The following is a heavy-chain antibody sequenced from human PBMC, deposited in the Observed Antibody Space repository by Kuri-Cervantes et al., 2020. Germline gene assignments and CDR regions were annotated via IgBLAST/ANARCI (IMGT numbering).Heavy chain of an antibody. Sequence: GGSLRLSCAASGFTFSSYAMSWVRQAPGKGLEWVSAISGSGGSTYYADSVKGRFTISRDNSKNTLYLQMNSLRAEDTAVYYCAKGTGSGEYYYYGMDVWGQGTTVTVSS. J-gene: IGHJ6*02. D-gene: IGHD3-10*01. V-gene: IGHV3-23*01. CDR1: GFTFSSYA. CDR3: AKGTGSGEYYYYGMDV. CDR2: ISGSGGST.